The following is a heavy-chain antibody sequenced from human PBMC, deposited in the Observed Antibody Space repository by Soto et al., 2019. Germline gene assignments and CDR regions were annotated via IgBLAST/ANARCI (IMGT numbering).Heavy chain of an antibody. CDR3: AASIFYYGMDV. V-gene: IGHV1-18*04. CDR1: GYRFTSSG. Sequence: ASVKVSCKASGYRFTSSGFSWVRQAPGQGLEWMGWISAYNGNTLYAQKFKGRVTMTTDTSTSTAYLQWSSLKASDTAIYYCAASIFYYGMDVWGQGTTVTVSS. CDR2: ISAYNGNT. J-gene: IGHJ6*02.